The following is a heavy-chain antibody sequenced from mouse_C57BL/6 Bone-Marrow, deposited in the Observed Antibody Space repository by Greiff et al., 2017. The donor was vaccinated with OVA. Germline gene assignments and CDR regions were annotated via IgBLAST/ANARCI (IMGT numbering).Heavy chain of an antibody. V-gene: IGHV1-64*01. CDR2: IHPNSGST. CDR1: GYTFTSYW. D-gene: IGHD2-4*01. J-gene: IGHJ1*03. Sequence: VKLQQPGAELVKPGASVKLSCKASGYTFTSYWMHWVKQRPGQGLEWIGMIHPNSGSTNYNEKFKSKATLTVDKSSSTAYMQLSSLTSEDSAVYYCARSGDYDEYFDVWGTGTTVTVSS. CDR3: ARSGDYDEYFDV.